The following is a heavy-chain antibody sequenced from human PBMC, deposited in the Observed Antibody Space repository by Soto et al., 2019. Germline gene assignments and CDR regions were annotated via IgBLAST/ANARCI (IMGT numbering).Heavy chain of an antibody. CDR1: GFTLSDHY. CDR3: TRDFGGV. CDR2: SANKANSYTT. D-gene: IGHD3-10*01. Sequence: EVQLVESGGDLVQPGGSLRLSCAASGFTLSDHYVDWVRQAPGKGLEWVGRSANKANSYTTQYAAAVKGRFTISRSDSENSLYLQMNSLRTEDTALHYCTRDFGGVWGQGTTVTVSS. J-gene: IGHJ6*02. V-gene: IGHV3-72*01.